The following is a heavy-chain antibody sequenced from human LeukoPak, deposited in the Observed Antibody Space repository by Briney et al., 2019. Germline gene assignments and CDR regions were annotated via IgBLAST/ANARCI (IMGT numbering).Heavy chain of an antibody. J-gene: IGHJ5*02. CDR1: GFTFSTYA. Sequence: GGSLRLSCAASGFTFSTYAMSWVRQAPGKGLEWVSSFVGSGGGTFYADSVKGRFIISRDNSKSTLYLQMNSLRAEDTAVYYCAREIVVVPAAKTGGWFDPWGQGTLVTVSS. D-gene: IGHD2-2*01. V-gene: IGHV3-23*01. CDR2: FVGSGGGT. CDR3: AREIVVVPAAKTGGWFDP.